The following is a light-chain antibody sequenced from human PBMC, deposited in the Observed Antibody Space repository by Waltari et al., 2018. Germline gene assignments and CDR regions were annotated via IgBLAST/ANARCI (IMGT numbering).Light chain of an antibody. CDR2: EVT. CDR1: SSDVGGYNY. CDR3: SSYAGSNNYWV. Sequence: QSALTQPPSASGSPGQSVTISCTGTSSDVGGYNYVSWYQQYPGRAPKLMIYEVTKRPSGVPDRFSGANSGNTASLTVSGLQADDEADYYCSSYAGSNNYWVFGGGTTLTVL. J-gene: IGLJ3*02. V-gene: IGLV2-8*01.